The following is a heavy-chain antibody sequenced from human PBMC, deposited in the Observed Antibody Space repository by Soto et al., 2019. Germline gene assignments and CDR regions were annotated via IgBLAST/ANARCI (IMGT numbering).Heavy chain of an antibody. CDR2: ISWHSGSI. D-gene: IGHD3-10*01. CDR1: GFTFNSYA. Sequence: GGSLRLSCAASGFTFNSYAMHWVRQAPGKGLEWVSGISWHSGSIGYADSVKGRFTISRDNAKNSLYLQMNSRRAEDSALYFCANDKGRFGELVHWGQGTLVTVSS. V-gene: IGHV3-9*01. J-gene: IGHJ4*02. CDR3: ANDKGRFGELVH.